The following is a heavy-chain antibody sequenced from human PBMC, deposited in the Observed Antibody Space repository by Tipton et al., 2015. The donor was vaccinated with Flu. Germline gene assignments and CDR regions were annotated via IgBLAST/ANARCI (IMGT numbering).Heavy chain of an antibody. Sequence: TLSLTCTVSGGSISSSSYYWGWIRQPPGKGLEWIGSIYYSGSTYYNPSLKSRVTISVDTSKSQFSLKLSSVTAADTAVYYCAREHEGNWSFLTGSRSFTYWGQGTLVTVSS. CDR2: IYYSGST. CDR1: GGSISSSSYY. CDR3: AREHEGNWSFLTGSRSFTY. D-gene: IGHD3-9*01. J-gene: IGHJ4*02. V-gene: IGHV4-39*07.